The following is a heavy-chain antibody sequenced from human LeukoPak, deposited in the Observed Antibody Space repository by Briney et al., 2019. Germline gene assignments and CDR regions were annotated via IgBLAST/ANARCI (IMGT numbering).Heavy chain of an antibody. J-gene: IGHJ4*02. CDR1: DDSIISSSYY. Sequence: PSETLSLTCSVSDDSIISSSYYWGWIRQPPGKGLEWIGIIFFRGNTNYNPSLKSRVTMSVDTSKNQFSLKLSSVTAADTAVYYCARVRSGDFDYWGQGTLVTVSS. V-gene: IGHV4-39*07. CDR2: IFFRGNT. D-gene: IGHD3-16*01. CDR3: ARVRSGDFDY.